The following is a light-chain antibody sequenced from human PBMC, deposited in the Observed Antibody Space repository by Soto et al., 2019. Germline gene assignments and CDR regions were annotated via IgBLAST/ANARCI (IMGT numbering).Light chain of an antibody. CDR3: HQYNTSPDT. V-gene: IGKV3-20*01. Sequence: EIVLTQSPGTLSLSPGERATLSCRASQSISSTYLAWYQQKPGQSPRILIYGISSRATGIPDRFRGRGSGTDFTLTISRLEPEDFAVYYCHQYNTSPDTFGQGTNLEI. CDR2: GIS. J-gene: IGKJ2*01. CDR1: QSISSTY.